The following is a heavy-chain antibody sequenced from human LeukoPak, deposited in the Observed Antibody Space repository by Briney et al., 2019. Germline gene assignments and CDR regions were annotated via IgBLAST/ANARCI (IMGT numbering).Heavy chain of an antibody. V-gene: IGHV3-13*01. J-gene: IGHJ3*02. D-gene: IGHD3-9*01. Sequence: GGSLRLSCAASGFTFSSSDMHWVRQPTGKGLEWVSAIGTIGDTYYPGSVKGRFTISRDNSKNSLYLQMNSLRAEDTAVYYCARDLPRVLRYFDWFGAFDIWGQGTMVTVSS. CDR1: GFTFSSSD. CDR3: ARDLPRVLRYFDWFGAFDI. CDR2: IGTIGDT.